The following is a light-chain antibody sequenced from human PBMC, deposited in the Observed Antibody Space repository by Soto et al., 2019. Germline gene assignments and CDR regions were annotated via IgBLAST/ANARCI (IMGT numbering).Light chain of an antibody. Sequence: QSVLTQPRSVSGSPGQSVTISCTGTSSDVGGYNYVSWYQHHPGKAPKLMIYDVNERPSGVPDRFSGSKSGNTASLTISGLQAEDEADYHCCSYAGSYTLVFGGGTKVTVL. V-gene: IGLV2-11*01. CDR2: DVN. CDR3: CSYAGSYTLV. CDR1: SSDVGGYNY. J-gene: IGLJ2*01.